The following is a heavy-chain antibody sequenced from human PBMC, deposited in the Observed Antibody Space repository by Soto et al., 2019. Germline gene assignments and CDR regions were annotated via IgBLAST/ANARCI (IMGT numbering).Heavy chain of an antibody. D-gene: IGHD2-15*01. CDR2: IYYSGST. Sequence: SETLSLTCTVSGGSISSGGYYWSWIRQHPGKGLEWIGYIYYSGSTYYNPSLKSRVTISVDTSRNQFSLRLSSVTAADTAVYYCARSHQDIVVVEYNWFDPWGQGTLVTVSS. V-gene: IGHV4-31*03. J-gene: IGHJ5*02. CDR3: ARSHQDIVVVEYNWFDP. CDR1: GGSISSGGYY.